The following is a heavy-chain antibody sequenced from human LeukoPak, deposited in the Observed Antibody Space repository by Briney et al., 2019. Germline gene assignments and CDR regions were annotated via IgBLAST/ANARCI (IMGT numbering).Heavy chain of an antibody. V-gene: IGHV3-30*04. Sequence: GKSLRLSCAVSGFTFSSFPFHWVRQAPGKGLEWVAAISTDGSYKYHGDSVKGRFTISRDNTMNTLYLQMNGLRPDDTAVYYSARSSIPGRWYFDLWGRGTLVTVSS. CDR2: ISTDGSYK. J-gene: IGHJ2*01. CDR3: ARSSIPGRWYFDL. CDR1: GFTFSSFP. D-gene: IGHD3-10*01.